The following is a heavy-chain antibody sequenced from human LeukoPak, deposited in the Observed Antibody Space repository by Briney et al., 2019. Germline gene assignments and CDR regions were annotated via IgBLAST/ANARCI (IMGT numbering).Heavy chain of an antibody. CDR1: GFTFSSYW. J-gene: IGHJ4*02. Sequence: GGSLRLSCAASGFTFSSYWMHWVRQAPGKGLVWVSRINSDGGSTSYADSVKGRFTISRDNAKNTLYLQMNSLRAEDTAVYYCARVGGYYYFDYWGQGTLVTVSS. CDR3: ARVGGYYYFDY. D-gene: IGHD2-15*01. CDR2: INSDGGST. V-gene: IGHV3-74*01.